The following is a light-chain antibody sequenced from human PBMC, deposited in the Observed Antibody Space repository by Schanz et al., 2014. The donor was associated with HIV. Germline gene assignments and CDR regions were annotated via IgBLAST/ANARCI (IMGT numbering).Light chain of an antibody. CDR3: QQYGRTLT. Sequence: EIVLTQSPGTLSVSPGDRATLSCAASQAVSSGQLAWYQQRPGQAPRLLIFGASTRATDLSAKFSGSGSGTDFTLTISRLEPEDFAVYYCQQYGRTLTFGGGTKVEIK. CDR1: QAVSSGQ. CDR2: GAS. J-gene: IGKJ4*01. V-gene: IGKV3-20*01.